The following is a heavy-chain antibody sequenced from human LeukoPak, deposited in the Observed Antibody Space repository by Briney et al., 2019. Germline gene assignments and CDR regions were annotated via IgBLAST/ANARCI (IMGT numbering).Heavy chain of an antibody. D-gene: IGHD3-10*01. V-gene: IGHV3-66*01. J-gene: IGHJ4*02. CDR2: IYSGGST. Sequence: GGSLRLSCAASGFTVTNNYMSWVRHAPGKGLEWVSVIYSGGSTYYADSVKGRFTISRDNSKNTLYLQMNSLRAEDTAVYFCATGERMVRGDGVDYWGQGTLVTVSS. CDR1: GFTVTNNY. CDR3: ATGERMVRGDGVDY.